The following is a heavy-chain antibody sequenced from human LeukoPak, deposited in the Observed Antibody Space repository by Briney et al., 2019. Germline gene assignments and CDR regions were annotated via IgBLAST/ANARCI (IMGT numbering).Heavy chain of an antibody. D-gene: IGHD4-23*01. Sequence: SETLSLTCTVSGGSISSGDYYWSWIRQPPGKGLEWIGHIYYSGSTYYNPSLKSRVTISVDTSKNQFSLKLSSVTAADTAVYYCAAGEVVTQFDPWGQGTLVTVSS. CDR2: IYYSGST. CDR1: GGSISSGDYY. CDR3: AAGEVVTQFDP. V-gene: IGHV4-30-4*08. J-gene: IGHJ5*02.